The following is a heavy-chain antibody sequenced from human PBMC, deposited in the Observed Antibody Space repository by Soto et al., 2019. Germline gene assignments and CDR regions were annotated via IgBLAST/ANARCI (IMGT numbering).Heavy chain of an antibody. CDR3: AKLSCTSSTCYFPGWFDP. V-gene: IGHV4-31*03. CDR2: VYYSGSS. J-gene: IGHJ5*02. Sequence: PSETLSLTCNVSGDSISGGASFWSWIRQPPGKGLEWIANVYYSGSSYYNPSLKSRLTISVDTTKNQFSLQLKSMTAADTAVYYCAKLSCTSSTCYFPGWFDPWGQGTLVTVSS. D-gene: IGHD2-2*01. CDR1: GDSISGGASF.